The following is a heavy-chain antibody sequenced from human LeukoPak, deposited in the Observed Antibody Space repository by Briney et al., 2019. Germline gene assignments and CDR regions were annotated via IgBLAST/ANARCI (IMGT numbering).Heavy chain of an antibody. CDR3: ARRYTTSEIFDY. Sequence: GESLKISCKGSGNSFSNYWIGWVRQMPGKGLEWLGIIYPGDSDTRYSPSFQGQVTILADKSISTAYLQWSSLKASDTAMYYCARRYTTSEIFDYWGQGTLVTVSS. CDR2: IYPGDSDT. J-gene: IGHJ4*02. D-gene: IGHD6-13*01. CDR1: GNSFSNYW. V-gene: IGHV5-51*01.